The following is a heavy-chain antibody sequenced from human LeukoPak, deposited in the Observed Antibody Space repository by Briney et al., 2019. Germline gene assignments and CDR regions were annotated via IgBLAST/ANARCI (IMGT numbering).Heavy chain of an antibody. CDR2: TNSDGSST. V-gene: IGHV3-74*01. CDR1: GFTFRPYW. CDR3: ARDTSYAMDV. Sequence: GGSLRLSCAASGFTFRPYWMHWVHQAPGKGLVWVSRTNSDGSSTAYADSVKGRFTISRDNAKSTLYLQMNSLRPEDTAVYYCARDTSYAMDVWGQGTTVTVSS. D-gene: IGHD3-3*01. J-gene: IGHJ6*02.